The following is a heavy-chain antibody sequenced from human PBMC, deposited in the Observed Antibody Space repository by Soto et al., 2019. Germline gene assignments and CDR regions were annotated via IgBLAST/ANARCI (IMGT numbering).Heavy chain of an antibody. J-gene: IGHJ4*02. CDR1: GFTFSTVA. D-gene: IGHD1-1*01. Sequence: AGGSLRLSCVASGFTFSTVAMTWVRQAPGKGLEWVSSISDNGGNTDYADSVRGRFTLSRDNSKNTLYLQMNHLKAEDTAEYYCAKLYWNPRYFDYWGQGARVTVSS. V-gene: IGHV3-23*01. CDR2: ISDNGGNT. CDR3: AKLYWNPRYFDY.